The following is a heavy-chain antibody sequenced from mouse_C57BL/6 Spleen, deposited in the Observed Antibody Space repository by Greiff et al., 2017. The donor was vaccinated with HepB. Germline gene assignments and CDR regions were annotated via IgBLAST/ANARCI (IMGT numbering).Heavy chain of an antibody. CDR1: GYTFTSYW. D-gene: IGHD2-5*01. Sequence: QVQLQQPGAELVRPGSSVKLSCKASGYTFTSYWMHWVKQRPIQGLEWIGNIDPSDSETHYNQKFKDKATLTVDKSSSTAYMQLSSLTSEDSAVYYCARKSLYSNHWYFDDWGTGTTVTVSS. J-gene: IGHJ1*03. CDR3: ARKSLYSNHWYFDD. CDR2: IDPSDSET. V-gene: IGHV1-52*01.